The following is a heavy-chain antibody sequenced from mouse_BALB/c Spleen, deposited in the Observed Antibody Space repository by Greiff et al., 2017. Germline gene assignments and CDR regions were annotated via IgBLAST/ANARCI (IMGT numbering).Heavy chain of an antibody. CDR2: IWGDGST. J-gene: IGHJ3*01. D-gene: IGHD1-1*01. Sequence: QVQLQQSGPGLVAPSQSLSITCTVSGFSLTGYGVNWVRQSPGKGLEWLGMIWGDGSTDYNSALKSRLSISKDNSKSQVFLKMNSLQTDDTARYYCARGDYGSSFWFAYWGQGTLVTVSA. V-gene: IGHV2-6-7*01. CDR3: ARGDYGSSFWFAY. CDR1: GFSLTGYG.